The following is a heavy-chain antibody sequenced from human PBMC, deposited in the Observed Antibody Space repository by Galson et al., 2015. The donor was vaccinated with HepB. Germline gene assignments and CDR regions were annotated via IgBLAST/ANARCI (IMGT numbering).Heavy chain of an antibody. CDR2: IYHSGST. D-gene: IGHD3-3*01. J-gene: IGHJ4*02. Sequence: ETLSLTCTVSGGSISSYYCTWIRQPPGKALEWTGYIYHSGSTKYNPSLESRVTMSLDTSKNQFSLKLSSVTAADTAVYYRARGYDFWSGWGQGTLVTVSS. CDR1: GGSISSYY. CDR3: ARGYDFWSG. V-gene: IGHV4-59*01.